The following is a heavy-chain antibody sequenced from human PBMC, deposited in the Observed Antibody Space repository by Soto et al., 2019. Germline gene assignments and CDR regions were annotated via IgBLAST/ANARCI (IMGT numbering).Heavy chain of an antibody. V-gene: IGHV3-21*01. CDR1: GFTFSSYS. J-gene: IGHJ6*02. Sequence: PGGSLRLSCAASGFTFSSYSMNWVRQAPGKGLEWVSSISSSSSYIYYADSVKGRFTISRDNAKNSLYLQMNSLRAEDTAVYYCARLDFDSSGPTRSGMDVWGQGTMVTVSS. CDR3: ARLDFDSSGPTRSGMDV. CDR2: ISSSSSYI. D-gene: IGHD3-22*01.